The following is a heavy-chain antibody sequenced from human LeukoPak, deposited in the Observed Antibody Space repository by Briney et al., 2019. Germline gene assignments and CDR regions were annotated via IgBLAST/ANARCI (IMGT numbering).Heavy chain of an antibody. CDR1: GFTFSSYG. CDR2: ISYDGSNK. J-gene: IGHJ4*02. V-gene: IGHV3-30*18. D-gene: IGHD3-22*01. Sequence: GGSLRLSCAASGFTFSSYGMHWVRQAPGKGLEWVAVISYDGSNKYYADSVKGRFTISRDNSKNTLYLQMNSLSAEDTAVYYCAKGRLNFDYWGQGTLVTVSS. CDR3: AKGRLNFDY.